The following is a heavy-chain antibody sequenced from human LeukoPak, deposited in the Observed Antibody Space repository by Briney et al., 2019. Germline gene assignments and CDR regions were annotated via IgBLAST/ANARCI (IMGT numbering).Heavy chain of an antibody. CDR1: GGSINNSSYY. CDR2: ISYSGST. V-gene: IGHV4-39*07. CDR3: ARVWFGYGPRRSHYYYMDV. J-gene: IGHJ6*03. Sequence: SETLSLTCTVSGGSINNSSYYWGWLCQPPGARLEWIGSISYSGSTYYNPSLKSRVSISVDTSKSQFSLKLSSVTAADTAVYYCARVWFGYGPRRSHYYYMDVWGKGTTVSVSS. D-gene: IGHD3-10*01.